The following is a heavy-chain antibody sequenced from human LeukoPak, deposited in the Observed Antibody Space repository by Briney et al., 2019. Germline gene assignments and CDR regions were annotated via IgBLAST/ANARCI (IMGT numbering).Heavy chain of an antibody. CDR3: ARGGSSGYYLDY. CDR1: GFTFSSYS. CDR2: ISSSSSYI. Sequence: PGGSLRLSCAASGFTFSSYSMNLVRQAPGKGLEWVSSISSSSSYIYYADSVKGRFTISRDNAKNLLYLQMNSLRAEDTAVYYCARGGSSGYYLDYWGQGTLVTVSS. J-gene: IGHJ4*02. D-gene: IGHD3-22*01. V-gene: IGHV3-21*01.